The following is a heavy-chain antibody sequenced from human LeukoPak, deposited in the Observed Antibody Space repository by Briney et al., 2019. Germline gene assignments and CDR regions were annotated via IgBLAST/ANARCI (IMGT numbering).Heavy chain of an antibody. CDR3: ATYGWYSDY. CDR1: GITFSNAW. CDR2: IKSKSDGETT. D-gene: IGHD6-19*01. V-gene: IGHV3-15*01. Sequence: PGGSLRLSCAASGITFSNAWMSWVRQAPGKGLEWVGRIKSKSDGETTDYAAPVKGRFTISRGDSKNTLYLQMNSLKTEDTAMYYCATYGWYSDYWGQGVLVTVSS. J-gene: IGHJ4*02.